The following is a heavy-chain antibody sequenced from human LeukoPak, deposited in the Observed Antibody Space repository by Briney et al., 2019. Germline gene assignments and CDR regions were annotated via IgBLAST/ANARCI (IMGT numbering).Heavy chain of an antibody. D-gene: IGHD6-19*01. Sequence: GGSLRLSCAASGITFSPYWMHWVRQAPGKGLVWVSRINSDGSSRNYADSVKGRFTISRDNAKNTLYLQMNSLRAEDTAVYYCARDRSSGGNWFDPWGQGTLVTVSS. CDR1: GITFSPYW. J-gene: IGHJ5*02. V-gene: IGHV3-74*01. CDR2: INSDGSSR. CDR3: ARDRSSGGNWFDP.